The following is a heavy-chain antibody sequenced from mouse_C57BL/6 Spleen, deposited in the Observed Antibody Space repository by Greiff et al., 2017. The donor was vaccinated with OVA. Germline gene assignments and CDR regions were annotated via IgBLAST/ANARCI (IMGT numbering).Heavy chain of an antibody. CDR1: GYTFTSYW. CDR3: ARRTFITTVVGGYAMDY. J-gene: IGHJ4*01. D-gene: IGHD1-1*01. V-gene: IGHV1-53*01. CDR2: INPSNGGT. Sequence: VQLQQPGTELVKPGASVKLSCKASGYTFTSYWMHWVKQRPGQGLEWIGNINPSNGGTNYNEKFKSKATLTVDKSSSTAYMQLSSLTSEDSAVYFCARRTFITTVVGGYAMDYWGQGTSVTVSS.